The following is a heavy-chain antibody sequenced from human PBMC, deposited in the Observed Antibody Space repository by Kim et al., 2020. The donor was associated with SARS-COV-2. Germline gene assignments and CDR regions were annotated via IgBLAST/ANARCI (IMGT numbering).Heavy chain of an antibody. CDR3: ANTTQSGIRVAVVVC. D-gene: IGHD6-19*01. J-gene: IGHJ4*02. CDR1: GFTFSSCA. V-gene: IGHV3-23*05. CDR2: IYDNSSKT. Sequence: GGSLRLSCAASGFTFSSCAMRWVRQAPGKGLEWVSSIYDNSSKTYYADSVKGRFTISRDNSKNTLYLQMNNLGADDTAVYYCANTTQSGIRVAVVVCWGQGTLVTVAS.